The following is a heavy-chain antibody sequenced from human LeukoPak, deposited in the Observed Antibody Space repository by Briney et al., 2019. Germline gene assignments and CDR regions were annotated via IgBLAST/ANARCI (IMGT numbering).Heavy chain of an antibody. CDR1: GFTFSSYS. CDR2: ISSSSSYI. V-gene: IGHV3-21*01. D-gene: IGHD3-22*01. CDR3: ARDPEDYYGSSAYYDGFDM. J-gene: IGHJ3*02. Sequence: GGSLRLSCAASGFTFSSYSMNWVRQARGKGLEWVSSISSSSSYIYYADSVKGRFTISRDNAKNSLYLQMNSLRAEDTAVYYCARDPEDYYGSSAYYDGFDMWGQGTMVTVSS.